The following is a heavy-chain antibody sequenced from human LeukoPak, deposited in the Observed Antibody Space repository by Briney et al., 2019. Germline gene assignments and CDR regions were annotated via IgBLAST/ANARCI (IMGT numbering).Heavy chain of an antibody. J-gene: IGHJ5*02. Sequence: PSETLSLTCTVSGGSISSYYWSWIRQPPGKGLEWIGYIYYSGSTSYNPSLKSRVTISVDTSKNQFSLKLSSVTAADTAVYYCARGGVVRLGRLDPWGQGTLVTVSS. V-gene: IGHV4-59*01. CDR1: GGSISSYY. CDR3: ARGGVVRLGRLDP. CDR2: IYYSGST. D-gene: IGHD2-15*01.